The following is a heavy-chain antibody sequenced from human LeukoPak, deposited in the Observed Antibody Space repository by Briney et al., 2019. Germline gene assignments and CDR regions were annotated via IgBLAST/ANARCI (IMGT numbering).Heavy chain of an antibody. CDR2: ISYDGSNK. D-gene: IGHD3-9*01. J-gene: IGHJ4*02. CDR1: GFTFSSYG. Sequence: GRSLRLSCAASGFTFSSYGMHWVRQAPGKGLEWVAVISYDGSNKYYADSVKGRFTISRDKSKNTLYLQMNSLRAEDTAVYYCAKEWGHYDILTGYLNWGQGTLVTVSS. CDR3: AKEWGHYDILTGYLN. V-gene: IGHV3-30*18.